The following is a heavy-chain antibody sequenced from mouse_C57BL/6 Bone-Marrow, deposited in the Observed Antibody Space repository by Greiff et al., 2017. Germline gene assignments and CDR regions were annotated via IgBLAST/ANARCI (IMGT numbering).Heavy chain of an antibody. J-gene: IGHJ2*01. CDR3: ARHEEAIYDGYSYFDY. V-gene: IGHV1-62-2*01. Sequence: VKLMESGAELVKPGASVKLSCKASGYTFTEYTIHWVKQRSGQGLEWIGWFYPGSGSIKYNEKFKDKATLTADKSSSTVYMELSRLTSEDSAVYFCARHEEAIYDGYSYFDYWGQGTTLTVSS. D-gene: IGHD2-3*01. CDR2: FYPGSGSI. CDR1: GYTFTEYT.